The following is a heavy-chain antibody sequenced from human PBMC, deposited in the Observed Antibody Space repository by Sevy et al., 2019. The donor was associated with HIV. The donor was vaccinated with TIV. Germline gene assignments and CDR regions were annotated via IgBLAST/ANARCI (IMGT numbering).Heavy chain of an antibody. V-gene: IGHV3-7*01. CDR2: MKEDGSEK. CDR3: VREGLGGFSYSLDC. J-gene: IGHJ4*02. CDR1: GFTFRSYG. D-gene: IGHD5-18*01. Sequence: GGSLRLSCAASGFTFRSYGMHWVRQAPGKGLEWVATMKEDGSEKYYVDSVKGRFTISRDNAKNSLYVQMNSLRAEDTAVYYCVREGLGGFSYSLDCWGQGTLVTVSS.